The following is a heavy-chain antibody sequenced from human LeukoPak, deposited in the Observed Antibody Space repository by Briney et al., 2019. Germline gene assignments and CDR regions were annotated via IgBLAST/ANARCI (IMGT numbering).Heavy chain of an antibody. CDR1: GFTFSSYA. CDR2: ISGSGGST. J-gene: IGHJ4*02. V-gene: IGHV3-23*01. D-gene: IGHD6-13*01. CDR3: AKDARTAYSSSWSTDY. Sequence: PGGSLRLSCAASGFTFSSYAMSWVRQAPGKGLEWVSAISGSGGSTYYADSVKGRFTISRDNSKNTLYLQMNSLRAEDTAVYYCAKDARTAYSSSWSTDYWGQGTLVTVSS.